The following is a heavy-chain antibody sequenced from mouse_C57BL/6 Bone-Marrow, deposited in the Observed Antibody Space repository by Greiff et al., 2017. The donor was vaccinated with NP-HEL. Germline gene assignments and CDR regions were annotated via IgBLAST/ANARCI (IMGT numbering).Heavy chain of an antibody. CDR2: ISSGGSYT. D-gene: IGHD2-4*01. CDR3: ARQGDYARDGPYFDY. J-gene: IGHJ2*01. Sequence: EVHLVESGGDLVKPGGSLKLSCAASGFTFSSYGMSWVRQTPDKRLEWVATISSGGSYTYYPDSVKGRFTISRDNAKNTLYLQMSSLKSEDTAMYYCARQGDYARDGPYFDYWGQGTTLTVSS. CDR1: GFTFSSYG. V-gene: IGHV5-6*01.